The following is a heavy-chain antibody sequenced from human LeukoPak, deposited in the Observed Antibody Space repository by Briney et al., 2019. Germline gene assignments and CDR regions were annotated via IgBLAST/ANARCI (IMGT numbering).Heavy chain of an antibody. CDR1: GFTFSCYA. CDR2: ISYDGSNK. D-gene: IGHD3-10*01. V-gene: IGHV3-30-3*01. J-gene: IGHJ4*02. CDR3: ARDHRGVRDYFDY. Sequence: GGSLRLSCAASGFTFSCYAMHWVRQAPGKGLEWVAVISYDGSNKYYADSVKGRFTISRDNSKNTLYLQMNSLRAEDTAVYYCARDHRGVRDYFDYWGQGTLVTVSS.